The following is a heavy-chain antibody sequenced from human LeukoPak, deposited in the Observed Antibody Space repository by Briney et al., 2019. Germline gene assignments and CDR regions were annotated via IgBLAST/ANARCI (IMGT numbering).Heavy chain of an antibody. CDR2: INHSGST. CDR3: ARRGGSSGWYGYYYYYYMDV. D-gene: IGHD6-19*01. J-gene: IGHJ6*03. CDR1: GGSFSGYY. Sequence: PSETLSLTCAVYGGSFSGYYWSWIRQPPGKGLEWIGEINHSGSTNYNLSLKSRVTISVDTSKNQFSLKLSSVTAADTAVYYCARRGGSSGWYGYYYYYYMDVWGKGTTVTISS. V-gene: IGHV4-34*01.